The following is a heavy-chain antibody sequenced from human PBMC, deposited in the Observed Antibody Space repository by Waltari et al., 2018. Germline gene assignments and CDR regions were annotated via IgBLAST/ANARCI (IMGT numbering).Heavy chain of an antibody. CDR1: GGTFSSYA. V-gene: IGHV1-69*04. D-gene: IGHD4-17*01. Sequence: QVQVVQSGAEVKKPGSSVKVSCKASGGTFSSYAISWVRQAPGQGLEWMGGIIPILGIANYAQKCQGRVTITADESTSTAYMELSSLRSEDTAVYYCARSSGDPRAFIDYWGQGTLVTVSS. CDR2: IIPILGIA. J-gene: IGHJ4*02. CDR3: ARSSGDPRAFIDY.